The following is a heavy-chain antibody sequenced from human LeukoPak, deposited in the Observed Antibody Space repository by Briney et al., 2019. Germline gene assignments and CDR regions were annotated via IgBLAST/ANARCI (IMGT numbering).Heavy chain of an antibody. J-gene: IGHJ4*02. V-gene: IGHV5-51*01. CDR1: GYIFTSHW. CDR2: IYPGDSDT. CDR3: ARRSHGDYQNDY. D-gene: IGHD4-17*01. Sequence: GESLKISXKGSGYIFTSHWIGWVRQRPGKGLEWTGIIYPGDSDTIYSPSFQGQVTISADKSISTAYLQWSSLKASDTAMYYCARRSHGDYQNDYWGQGTLVTVSS.